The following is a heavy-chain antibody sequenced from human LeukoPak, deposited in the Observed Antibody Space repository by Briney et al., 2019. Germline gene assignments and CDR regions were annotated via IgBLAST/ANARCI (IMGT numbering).Heavy chain of an antibody. J-gene: IGHJ3*02. CDR3: AGEDNSSGYRPFDI. D-gene: IGHD3-22*01. CDR1: GYTFCGYY. V-gene: IGHV1-2*06. Sequence: ASVKVSCKASGYTFCGYYIDWVRQAPGQGLEWMGRINPNNGGTNYAQKFQGRVTMTRDMSMSTAYMELSRLRSDDTAVYYCAGEDNSSGYRPFDIWGQGTMVTVPS. CDR2: INPNNGGT.